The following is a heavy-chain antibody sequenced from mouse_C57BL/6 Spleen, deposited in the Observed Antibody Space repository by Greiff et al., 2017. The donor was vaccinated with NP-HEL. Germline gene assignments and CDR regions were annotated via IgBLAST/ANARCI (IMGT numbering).Heavy chain of an antibody. D-gene: IGHD1-1*01. J-gene: IGHJ2*01. V-gene: IGHV1-26*01. CDR3: AGSYYGSSHLDY. CDR1: GYTFTDYY. Sequence: EVQLQQSGPELVKPGASVKISCKASGYTFTDYYMNWVKQSHGKSLEWIGDINPNNGGTSYNQKFKGKATLTVDKSSSPAYMALRSLTSEDSAVYYCAGSYYGSSHLDYWGQGTTLTVSS. CDR2: INPNNGGT.